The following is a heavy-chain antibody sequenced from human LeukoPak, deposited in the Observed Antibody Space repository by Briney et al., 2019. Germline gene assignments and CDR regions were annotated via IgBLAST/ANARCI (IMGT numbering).Heavy chain of an antibody. V-gene: IGHV1-18*01. J-gene: IGHJ3*02. Sequence: ASVKVSCKASGYTFTSYGISWVRQAPGQGLEWMGWISAYNGNTNYAQKLQGRVTMTTDTSTSTAYMELRSLRSDDAAVYYCARDNKWLPLDAFDSWGQGTMVTVSS. D-gene: IGHD6-19*01. CDR3: ARDNKWLPLDAFDS. CDR2: ISAYNGNT. CDR1: GYTFTSYG.